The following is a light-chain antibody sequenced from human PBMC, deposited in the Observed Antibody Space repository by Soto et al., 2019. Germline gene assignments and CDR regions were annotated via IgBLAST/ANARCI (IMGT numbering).Light chain of an antibody. V-gene: IGKV2-28*01. CDR2: MGF. CDR3: MQTLQTPRT. J-gene: IGKJ1*01. Sequence: DIALTQSPLSLPVTPGEAVSISCRSSQSLLPKNGHTYFNWYLQKPGQSQQVMIYMGFRRASGVNDRFSGSGSGTYFTLKISRVEAEEAGVYYCMQTLQTPRTFGKGHKG. CDR1: QSLLPKNGHTY.